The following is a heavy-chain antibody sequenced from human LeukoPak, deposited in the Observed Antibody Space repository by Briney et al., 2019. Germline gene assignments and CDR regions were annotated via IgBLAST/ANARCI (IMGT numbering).Heavy chain of an antibody. J-gene: IGHJ3*02. D-gene: IGHD3-10*01. V-gene: IGHV1-2*02. CDR2: INPNSGGT. CDR1: GYTFTSYA. CDR3: ARYYGSGTFDAFDI. Sequence: ASVKVSCKASGYTFTSYAMHWVRQAPGQRLEWMGWINPNSGGTNYAQKFQGRVTMTRDTSISTAYMELSRLRSDDTAVYYCARYYGSGTFDAFDIWGQGTMVTVSS.